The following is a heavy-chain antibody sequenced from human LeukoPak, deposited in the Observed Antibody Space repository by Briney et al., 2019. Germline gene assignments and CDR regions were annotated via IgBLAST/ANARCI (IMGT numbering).Heavy chain of an antibody. CDR2: IYTSGST. CDR3: AQSTGWPGFDY. CDR1: GGSISSYY. D-gene: IGHD2-2*01. J-gene: IGHJ4*02. V-gene: IGHV4-4*07. Sequence: SETLSLTCTVSGGSISSYYWSWIRQPAGKGLEWIGRIYTSGSTNYNPSLKSRVTISIDTSKNQFSLKLTSLTAADTAMYYCAQSTGWPGFDYWGQGVLVTVSS.